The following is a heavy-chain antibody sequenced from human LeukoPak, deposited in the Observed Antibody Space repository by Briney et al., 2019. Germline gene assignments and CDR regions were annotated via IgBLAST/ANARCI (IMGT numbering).Heavy chain of an antibody. CDR2: IYPGDSDT. V-gene: IGHV5-51*01. J-gene: IGHJ4*02. Sequence: GESLKISCKGSGYSFTSYWIGWVRQMPGKGLEWMGIIYPGDSDTRYSPSFQGQVTISADRSISTAYLQWSSLKASDTAMYYCARQRIRYSSGWYVFDYWGQGTLVTVSS. CDR3: ARQRIRYSSGWYVFDY. D-gene: IGHD6-19*01. CDR1: GYSFTSYW.